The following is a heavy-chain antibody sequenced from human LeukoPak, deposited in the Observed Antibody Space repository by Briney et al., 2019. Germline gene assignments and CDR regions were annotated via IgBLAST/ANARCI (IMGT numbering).Heavy chain of an antibody. D-gene: IGHD2-15*01. CDR3: ARADCSGGSCPPAY. CDR1: GFTFSSYA. J-gene: IGHJ4*02. CDR2: ISGSGGST. V-gene: IGHV3-23*01. Sequence: PGGSLRLSCAASGFTFSSYAMSWVRQAPGKGLEWVSAISGSGGSTYYADSVKGRFTISRDNSKNTLYLQMNSLRAEDTAVYYCARADCSGGSCPPAYWGQGTLVTVSS.